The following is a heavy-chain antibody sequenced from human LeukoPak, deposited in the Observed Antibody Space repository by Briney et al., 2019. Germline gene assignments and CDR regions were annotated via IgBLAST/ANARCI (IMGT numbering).Heavy chain of an antibody. CDR1: GGSFSGYY. V-gene: IGHV4-34*01. CDR2: INHSGST. CDR3: ARALMVYATRPFDY. D-gene: IGHD2-8*01. J-gene: IGHJ4*02. Sequence: TSETLSLTCAVYGGSFSGYYWSWIRQPPGKGLERIGEINHSGSTNYNPSLKSRVTISVDTSKNQFSLKLSSVTAADTAVYYCARALMVYATRPFDYWGQGTLVTVSS.